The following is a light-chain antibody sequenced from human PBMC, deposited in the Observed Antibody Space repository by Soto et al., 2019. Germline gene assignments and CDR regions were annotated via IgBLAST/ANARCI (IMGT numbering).Light chain of an antibody. Sequence: EIVMTQSPVTLSVSPGERATLSCRASQRVSSNVAWYQQKPGQAPRLLIYGASSRATGIPDRFSGSGSGTDFTLTISRLEPEDFAVYYCQQYGSSPITFGPGTKVDIK. V-gene: IGKV3-20*01. CDR1: QRVSSN. J-gene: IGKJ3*01. CDR3: QQYGSSPIT. CDR2: GAS.